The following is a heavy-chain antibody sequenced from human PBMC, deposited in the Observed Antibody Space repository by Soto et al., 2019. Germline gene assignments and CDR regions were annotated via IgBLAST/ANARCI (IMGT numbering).Heavy chain of an antibody. CDR1: GFTFSSYA. D-gene: IGHD3-22*01. Sequence: QSGGSLRLSCAASGFTFSSYAMHWVRQAPGKGLEWVAVISYDGSNKYYADSVKGRFTISRDNSKNTLYLQMNSLRAEDTAVYYCARDLYYYDSSGYYSSFDYWGQGTLVTVSS. CDR3: ARDLYYYDSSGYYSSFDY. J-gene: IGHJ4*02. CDR2: ISYDGSNK. V-gene: IGHV3-30-3*01.